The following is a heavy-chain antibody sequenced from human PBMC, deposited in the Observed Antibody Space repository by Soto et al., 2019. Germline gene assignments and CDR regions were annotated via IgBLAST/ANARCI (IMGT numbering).Heavy chain of an antibody. Sequence: GASVKVSCKASGYTFTGYYMHWVRQAPGQGLEWMGWINPNSGGTNYAQKFQGRVTMTRDTSISTAYMELSRLRSDDTAVYYCARDRAYCGGDCYSYYYYYGMDVWGQGTMVTVSS. CDR2: INPNSGGT. V-gene: IGHV1-2*02. CDR3: ARDRAYCGGDCYSYYYYYGMDV. J-gene: IGHJ6*02. CDR1: GYTFTGYY. D-gene: IGHD2-21*02.